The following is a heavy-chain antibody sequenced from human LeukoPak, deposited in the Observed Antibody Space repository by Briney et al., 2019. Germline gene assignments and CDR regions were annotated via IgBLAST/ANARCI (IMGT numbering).Heavy chain of an antibody. V-gene: IGHV1-69*13. CDR1: GGTFSSYA. CDR2: IIPIFGTA. Sequence: SVKVSCKASGGTFSSYAISWVRQAPGQGLEWMGGIIPIFGTANYAQKFQGRVTITADESTSTAYMELSSLRSEDTAVYYCARDKYSYYYDSSGNSYYYCGMDVWGQGTTVTVSS. D-gene: IGHD3-22*01. CDR3: ARDKYSYYYDSSGNSYYYCGMDV. J-gene: IGHJ6*02.